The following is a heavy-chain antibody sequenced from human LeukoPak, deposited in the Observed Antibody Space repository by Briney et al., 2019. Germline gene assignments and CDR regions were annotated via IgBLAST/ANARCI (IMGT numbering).Heavy chain of an antibody. D-gene: IGHD3-3*01. CDR3: ARSARLMKGVVEVTALDD. J-gene: IGHJ4*02. V-gene: IGHV3-7*01. CDR2: IREDGSEK. Sequence: GGSLRLSCVASGFTFTNYWMSWVRQAPGKGPEWVANIREDGSEKKYVDSVKGRFTIARDNAKNSVYLEMNSLRADDTAVYYCARSARLMKGVVEVTALDDWGQGTLVTVSS. CDR1: GFTFTNYW.